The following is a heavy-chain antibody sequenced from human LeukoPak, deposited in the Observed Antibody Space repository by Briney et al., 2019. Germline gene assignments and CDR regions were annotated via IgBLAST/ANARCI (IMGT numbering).Heavy chain of an antibody. D-gene: IGHD1-7*01. V-gene: IGHV3-74*01. Sequence: GGSLRLSCAASGFTFSEYWMHWVRQDPGKGLVWVSHINNDGSGTTYADSVRGRFTISRDNAKNTLDLQMNSLRAEDTAVYYCARGGWGTAIDYLGQGSLVTVSS. CDR2: INNDGSGT. CDR3: ARGGWGTAIDY. J-gene: IGHJ4*02. CDR1: GFTFSEYW.